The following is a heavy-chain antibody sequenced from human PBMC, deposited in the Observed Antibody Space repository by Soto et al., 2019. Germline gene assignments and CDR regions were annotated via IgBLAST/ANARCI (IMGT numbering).Heavy chain of an antibody. J-gene: IGHJ1*01. CDR2: TSYDGRNK. V-gene: IGHV3-30*19. CDR3: ARWGTTGGLDV. D-gene: IGHD3-16*01. Sequence: QVQLVESGGGVVQPGTSLRLSCVGSGFTFRSYVIHWFRQAPGKGLEWVALTSYDGRNKDYGDSVKGRFTISRDNSRNTVDLQMDSLRREDTALYYCARWGTTGGLDVWGQGTLVSVSS. CDR1: GFTFRSYV.